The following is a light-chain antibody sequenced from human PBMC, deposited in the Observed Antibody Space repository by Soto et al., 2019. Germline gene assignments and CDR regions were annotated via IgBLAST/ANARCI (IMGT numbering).Light chain of an antibody. CDR1: NSNIGNNY. CDR3: GTWDSSLSAWV. CDR2: DNS. V-gene: IGLV1-51*01. J-gene: IGLJ3*02. Sequence: QSVLTQPPSVSAAPGQKVTISCSGNNSNIGNNYVSWYQQLPGTAPKLLIYDNSKRPSGIPDRFSGSKSATAATLGITGLQTGDEADYYCGTWDSSLSAWVFGGGTKLTVL.